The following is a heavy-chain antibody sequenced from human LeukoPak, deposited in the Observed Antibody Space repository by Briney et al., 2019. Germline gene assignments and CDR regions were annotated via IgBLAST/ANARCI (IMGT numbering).Heavy chain of an antibody. Sequence: GGSLRLSCAASGFSFSASAMHWVRQAPGKGLEWVGRIKTKVDNYATAYAASAKGRFIISRDESKNTAYLQMNSLKNEDTAMYFCTRLAYGDFRFDPWGQGTLVTVSS. D-gene: IGHD4-17*01. CDR2: IKTKVDNYAT. CDR3: TRLAYGDFRFDP. J-gene: IGHJ5*02. V-gene: IGHV3-73*01. CDR1: GFSFSASA.